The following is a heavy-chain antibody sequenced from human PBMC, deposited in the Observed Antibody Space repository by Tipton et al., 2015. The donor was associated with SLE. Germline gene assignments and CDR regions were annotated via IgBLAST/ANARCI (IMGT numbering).Heavy chain of an antibody. Sequence: PGLVKPSETLSLTCTVSGGSISSSSYYWDWISQPPGEGLEWIGSIYYSGSTYYNPSLKSRVTISVDTSKNQFSLKLSSVTAADTAVYYCARHVYCSGGSCYSGDYFDYWGQGTLVTVSS. V-gene: IGHV4-39*07. CDR2: IYYSGST. J-gene: IGHJ4*02. D-gene: IGHD2-15*01. CDR3: ARHVYCSGGSCYSGDYFDY. CDR1: GGSISSSSYY.